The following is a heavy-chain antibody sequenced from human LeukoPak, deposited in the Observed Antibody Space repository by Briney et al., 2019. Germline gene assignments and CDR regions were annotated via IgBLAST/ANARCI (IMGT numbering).Heavy chain of an antibody. D-gene: IGHD5-24*01. V-gene: IGHV3-74*01. CDR3: ARDRGRRRDGYNYPFDY. CDR1: GFTFSSYW. Sequence: GGSLRLSCAASGFTFSSYWMHWVRQAPGKGLVWVSRINSDWSSTSYADSVKGRFTISRDNAKNTLYLQMNSLRAEDTAVYYCARDRGRRRDGYNYPFDYWGQGTLVTVSS. J-gene: IGHJ4*02. CDR2: INSDWSST.